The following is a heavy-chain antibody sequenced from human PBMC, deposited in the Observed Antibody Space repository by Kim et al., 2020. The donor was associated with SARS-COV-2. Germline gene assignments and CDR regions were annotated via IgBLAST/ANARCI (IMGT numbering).Heavy chain of an antibody. CDR2: IYYSGST. CDR1: GGSISSSSYY. V-gene: IGHV4-39*01. Sequence: SETLSLTCTVSGGSISSSSYYWGWIRQPPGKGLEWIGSIYYSGSTYYNPSLKSRVTISVDTSKNQFSLKLSSVTAADTAVYYCTRRALGYCSGGSCYFDYWGQGTLVTVSS. CDR3: TRRALGYCSGGSCYFDY. D-gene: IGHD2-15*01. J-gene: IGHJ4*02.